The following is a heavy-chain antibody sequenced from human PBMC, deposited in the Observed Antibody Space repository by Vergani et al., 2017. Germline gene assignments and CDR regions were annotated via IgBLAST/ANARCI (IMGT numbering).Heavy chain of an antibody. CDR2: IIPIFGTA. V-gene: IGHV1-69*01. Sequence: QVQLVQSGAEVKKPGSSVKVSCKASGGTFSSYAISWVRQAPGQGLEWMGGIIPIFGTANYAQKFQGRFTITADESTSTAYMELSSLRSEGTAVYYCARVTKVYSSGWYGIGYWGQGTLVTVSS. CDR1: GGTFSSYA. CDR3: ARVTKVYSSGWYGIGY. D-gene: IGHD6-19*01. J-gene: IGHJ4*02.